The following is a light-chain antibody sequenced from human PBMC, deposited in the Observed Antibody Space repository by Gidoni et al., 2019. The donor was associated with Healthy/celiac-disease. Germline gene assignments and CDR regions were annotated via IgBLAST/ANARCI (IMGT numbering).Light chain of an antibody. CDR3: QTWCTGTVV. Sequence: QLLLTQAPSASASLAASVKLTCTLSSGHSSYAIARQQQQPEKGPRSLMKLNSDGSHSKGDGIPERFSGSSSGAERYLTISSLQSEDEADYYCQTWCTGTVVFGGGTKLTVL. J-gene: IGLJ2*01. CDR2: LNSDGSH. V-gene: IGLV4-69*01. CDR1: SGHSSYA.